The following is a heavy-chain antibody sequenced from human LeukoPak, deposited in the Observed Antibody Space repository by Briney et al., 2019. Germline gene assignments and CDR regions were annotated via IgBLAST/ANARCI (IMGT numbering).Heavy chain of an antibody. CDR1: GGSISSGSYY. Sequence: SETLSLTCTVPGGSISSGSYYWSSIRPPAGKGLEWIGRIYTRGSTNYNPSVKSRVTIPVDTSKNQFSLKLSSVTAADTAVYYCAREGYDFWSGYYDYWGQGTLVTVSS. CDR3: AREGYDFWSGYYDY. D-gene: IGHD3-3*01. J-gene: IGHJ4*02. CDR2: IYTRGST. V-gene: IGHV4-61*02.